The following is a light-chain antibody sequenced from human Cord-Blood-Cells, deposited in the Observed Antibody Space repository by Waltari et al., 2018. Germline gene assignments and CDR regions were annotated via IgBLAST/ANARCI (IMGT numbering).Light chain of an antibody. CDR1: QGVSSY. V-gene: IGKV3-11*01. Sequence: EIVLTQSPATLSLSPGESATIPCRASQGVSSYLAWYQQKPGQAPRTLIHDASNRATGIPARFSGSGSGTDFTLTISSLEPEDFAVYYCQQRSNWPPWTFGQGTKVEIK. CDR2: DAS. J-gene: IGKJ1*01. CDR3: QQRSNWPPWT.